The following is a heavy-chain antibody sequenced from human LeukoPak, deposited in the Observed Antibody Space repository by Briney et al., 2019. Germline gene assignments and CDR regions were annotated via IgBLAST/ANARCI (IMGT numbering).Heavy chain of an antibody. J-gene: IGHJ4*02. CDR2: IYYSGST. CDR3: ARSGVIHNSVTPFDY. D-gene: IGHD3-16*02. V-gene: IGHV4-59*01. Sequence: SETLSLTCTVSGGSTSSYYWSWIRQPPGKGLEWIGYIYYSGSTNYNPSLKSRVTISVDTSKNQFSLKLSSVTAADTAVYYCARSGVIHNSVTPFDYWGQGTLVTVSS. CDR1: GGSTSSYY.